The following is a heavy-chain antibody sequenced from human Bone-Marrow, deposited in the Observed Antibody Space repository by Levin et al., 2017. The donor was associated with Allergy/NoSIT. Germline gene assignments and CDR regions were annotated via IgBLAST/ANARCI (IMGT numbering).Heavy chain of an antibody. Sequence: GASVKVSCAASGFTFSSYAMSWVRQAPGKGLEWVSAISGSGGSTYYADSVKGRFTISRDNSKNTLYLQMNSLRAEDTAVYYCAKEATMIPGPPTLDYWGQGTLVTVSS. D-gene: IGHD3-22*01. J-gene: IGHJ4*02. CDR3: AKEATMIPGPPTLDY. V-gene: IGHV3-23*01. CDR2: ISGSGGST. CDR1: GFTFSSYA.